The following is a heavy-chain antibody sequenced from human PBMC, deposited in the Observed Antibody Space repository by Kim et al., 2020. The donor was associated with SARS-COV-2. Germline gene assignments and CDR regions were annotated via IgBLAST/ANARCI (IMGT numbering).Heavy chain of an antibody. CDR1: GFTFSSYA. Sequence: GGSLRLSCAASGFTFSSYAMHWVRQAPGKGLEWVAVISYDGSNKYYADSVKGRFTISRDNSKNTLYLQMNSLRAEDTAVYYCARVRTPFIWFGELLSFDYWGQGTLVTVSS. V-gene: IGHV3-30*04. D-gene: IGHD3-10*01. J-gene: IGHJ4*02. CDR3: ARVRTPFIWFGELLSFDY. CDR2: ISYDGSNK.